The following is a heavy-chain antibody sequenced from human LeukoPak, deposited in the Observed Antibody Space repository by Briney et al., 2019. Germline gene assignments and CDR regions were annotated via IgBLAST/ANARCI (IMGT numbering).Heavy chain of an antibody. J-gene: IGHJ5*02. V-gene: IGHV1-2*02. CDR3: ARGIAARNWFDP. D-gene: IGHD6-6*01. CDR1: GYTFTDYN. Sequence: ASVKVSCKASGYTFTDYNMYWVRHAPGQGLEWMGWINPNSGGTNHAQKFQGRVTMTRDTSISTAYMELSRLTSDDTAVYYCARGIAARNWFDPWGRGTLVTVSS. CDR2: INPNSGGT.